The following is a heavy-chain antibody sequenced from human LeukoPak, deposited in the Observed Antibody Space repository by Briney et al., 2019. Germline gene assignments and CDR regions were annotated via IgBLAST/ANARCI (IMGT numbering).Heavy chain of an antibody. D-gene: IGHD1-7*01. CDR3: VRDRNYFEALQRSY. CDR1: GFTFSSYS. CDR2: ITGAGSTT. J-gene: IGHJ4*02. Sequence: GGSLRLSCAGSGFTFSSYSMNWVRQDPGRGLEWVSSITGAGSTTYYPESVKGRFTISRDNSKNTLYLQMNSLRVEDTAVYFCVRDRNYFEALQRSYWGQGTLVTVSS. V-gene: IGHV3-23*01.